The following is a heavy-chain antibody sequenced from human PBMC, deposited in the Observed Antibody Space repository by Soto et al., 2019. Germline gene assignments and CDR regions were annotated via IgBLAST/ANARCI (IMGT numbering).Heavy chain of an antibody. J-gene: IGHJ4*02. CDR2: INPNSGGT. V-gene: IGHV1-2*02. Sequence: GASVKVSCKASGYTFTGYNMHWVRQAPGQGLEWMGWINPNSGGTNYAQKFQGRVTMTRDTSISTAYMELSRLRSDDTAVYYCAVSPPQLWLQGQLDYWGQGTLVTVSS. D-gene: IGHD5-18*01. CDR3: AVSPPQLWLQGQLDY. CDR1: GYTFTGYN.